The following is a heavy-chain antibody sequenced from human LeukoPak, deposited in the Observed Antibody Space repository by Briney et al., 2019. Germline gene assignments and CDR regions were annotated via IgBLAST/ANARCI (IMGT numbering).Heavy chain of an antibody. CDR2: ISNSGVTI. CDR1: GFTFSDHY. J-gene: IGHJ4*02. CDR3: TRDPGVVDY. Sequence: GGSLLHSCAASGFTFSDHYMTWMRQAPGKGLEWLSYISNSGVTIKYADSVRGRFTISRDNAKNSLYLQMTGLRAEDTAVYYCTRDPGVVDYWGQGALVTVSS. D-gene: IGHD7-27*01. V-gene: IGHV3-11*01.